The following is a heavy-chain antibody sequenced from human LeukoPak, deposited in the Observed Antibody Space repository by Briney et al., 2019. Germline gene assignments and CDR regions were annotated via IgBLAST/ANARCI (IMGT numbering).Heavy chain of an antibody. V-gene: IGHV4-59*01. CDR1: DDSITMYY. CDR2: VDHTGST. D-gene: IGHD1-1*01. J-gene: IGHJ6*03. CDR3: ARGRVSSSTWYSTYYYYFYMDV. Sequence: PSETLSLTCSVSDDSITMYYWTWIRQPPGKGLEWIGYVDHTGSTNFNPSLNGRVSISRDTTNNLFSLRLRSVTAADTAVYFCARGRVSSSTWYSTYYYYFYMDVWGKGTTVTVSS.